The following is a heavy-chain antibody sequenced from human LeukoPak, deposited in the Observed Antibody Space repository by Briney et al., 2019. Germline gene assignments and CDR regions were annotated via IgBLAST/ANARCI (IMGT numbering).Heavy chain of an antibody. Sequence: ASVKVSCKASGYTFTTYYIHWVRQAPRQGLEWMGIINLSGGSTSYAQKSQGRVTMTSDTSTNTAYMELSSLRTEDTAVYYCARDRNGIAVAGDFDYWGQGTLVTVSS. CDR1: GYTFTTYY. J-gene: IGHJ4*02. V-gene: IGHV1-46*01. D-gene: IGHD6-19*01. CDR3: ARDRNGIAVAGDFDY. CDR2: INLSGGST.